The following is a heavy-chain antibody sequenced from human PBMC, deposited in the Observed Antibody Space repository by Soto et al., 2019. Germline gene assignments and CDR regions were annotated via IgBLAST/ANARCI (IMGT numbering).Heavy chain of an antibody. Sequence: SETLSLTCTVSGGSISSYYWSWIRQPPGKGLEWIGYIYYSGSTNYNPSLKSRVTISVDTSKNQFSLKLSSVTAADTAVYYCARVIRFYYGSGNDYYYYMDVWGKGTTVTVSS. CDR3: ARVIRFYYGSGNDYYYYMDV. V-gene: IGHV4-59*01. J-gene: IGHJ6*03. CDR1: GGSISSYY. CDR2: IYYSGST. D-gene: IGHD3-10*01.